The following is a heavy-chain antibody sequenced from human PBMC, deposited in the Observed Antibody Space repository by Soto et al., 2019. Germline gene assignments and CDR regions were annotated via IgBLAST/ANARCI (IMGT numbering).Heavy chain of an antibody. Sequence: QAQLQESGPGLVKPSETLSLTCTVSGGSISSYYWSWIRQPPGKGLEWIGYIYYSGSTNYNPSLKSRVTISVDTSKNQFSLKLSSVTAADTAVYYCARPTGVPPYWYFDLWGRGTLVTVSS. CDR3: ARPTGVPPYWYFDL. CDR2: IYYSGST. J-gene: IGHJ2*01. D-gene: IGHD7-27*01. CDR1: GGSISSYY. V-gene: IGHV4-59*08.